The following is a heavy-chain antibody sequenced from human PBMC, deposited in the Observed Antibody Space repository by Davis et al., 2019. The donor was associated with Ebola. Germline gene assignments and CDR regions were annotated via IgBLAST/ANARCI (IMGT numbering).Heavy chain of an antibody. CDR2: ISAYNGNT. J-gene: IGHJ6*02. D-gene: IGHD3-22*01. CDR3: ARDHYYDSSGYWYYYYGMDV. CDR1: GYTFTSYG. Sequence: ASVKVSCKASGYTFTSYGISWVRQAPGQGLEWMGWISAYNGNTNYAQKLQGRVTMTTDTSTSTAYMELRSLRSDDTAVYYCARDHYYDSSGYWYYYYGMDVWGQGTTVTVSS. V-gene: IGHV1-18*01.